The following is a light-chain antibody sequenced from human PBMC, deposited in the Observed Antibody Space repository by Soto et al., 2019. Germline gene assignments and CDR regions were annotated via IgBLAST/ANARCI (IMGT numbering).Light chain of an antibody. CDR1: SSDVGGYHY. CDR3: SSYGSTSTRYV. J-gene: IGLJ1*01. CDR2: EVS. Sequence: QPVLTQPASVSGSPGQSITISCTGTSSDVGGYHYVSWYQQHPGKAPKLMIYEVSNRPSGVSNRFSGSKSGNTASLTISGLQAEDEADYFCSSYGSTSTRYVFGTGTKLTVL. V-gene: IGLV2-14*01.